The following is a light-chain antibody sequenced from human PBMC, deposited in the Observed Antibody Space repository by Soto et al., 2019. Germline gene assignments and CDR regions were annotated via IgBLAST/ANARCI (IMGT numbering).Light chain of an antibody. J-gene: IGLJ3*02. V-gene: IGLV1-40*01. CDR3: QSYDSSLSGSV. CDR1: SSNIGAGYD. Sequence: QSVLTQPPSVSGAPGQRVTISCTGSSSNIGAGYDVHWYQQLPGTAPKLLIYANSNRPSGVPDRFSGSKSGTSASLAITGLQAEDEADYYCQSYDSSLSGSVFGGGTTLTVL. CDR2: ANS.